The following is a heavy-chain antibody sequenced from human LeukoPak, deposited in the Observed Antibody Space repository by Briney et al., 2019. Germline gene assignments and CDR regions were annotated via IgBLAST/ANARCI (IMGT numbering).Heavy chain of an antibody. CDR2: INHSGST. Sequence: SETLSLTCAVYGGSFSGYYWSWIRQPPGKGLEWIGEINHSGSTNYNPSLKSRVTISVDTSKNQFPLKLSSVTAADTAAYYCARGGGIVVVPAAIWFDPWGQGTLVTVSS. D-gene: IGHD2-2*01. V-gene: IGHV4-34*01. CDR3: ARGGGIVVVPAAIWFDP. CDR1: GGSFSGYY. J-gene: IGHJ5*02.